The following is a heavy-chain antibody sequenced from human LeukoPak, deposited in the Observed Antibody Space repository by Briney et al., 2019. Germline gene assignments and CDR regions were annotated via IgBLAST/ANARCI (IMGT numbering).Heavy chain of an antibody. CDR2: IYYSGNT. V-gene: IGHV4-59*01. CDR3: ARLWSEGNWENWFDP. J-gene: IGHJ5*02. D-gene: IGHD3-3*01. CDR1: GGSFSGYY. Sequence: SETLSLTCAVYGGSFSGYYWSWIRQPPGKGLEWIGYIYYSGNTNYNPSLKSRVTISVDTSKNQFSLKLSSVTAADTAVYYCARLWSEGNWENWFDPWGQGTLATVSS.